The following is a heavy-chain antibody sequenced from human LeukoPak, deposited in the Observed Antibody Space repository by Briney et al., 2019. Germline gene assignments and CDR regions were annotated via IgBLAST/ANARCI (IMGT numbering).Heavy chain of an antibody. CDR1: GYTITTYG. J-gene: IGHJ6*02. D-gene: IGHD6-19*01. V-gene: IGHV1-18*01. Sequence: GATVKVSFEASGYTITTYGINWVRQAPGQGLEWMGWISAYNGVSKYAQKFQGRVTMTTETSTTTAYMELRSLRSDDTAVYFCARGQSSVGGDYYYYFGMDVWGQGTTVTVSS. CDR2: ISAYNGVS. CDR3: ARGQSSVGGDYYYYFGMDV.